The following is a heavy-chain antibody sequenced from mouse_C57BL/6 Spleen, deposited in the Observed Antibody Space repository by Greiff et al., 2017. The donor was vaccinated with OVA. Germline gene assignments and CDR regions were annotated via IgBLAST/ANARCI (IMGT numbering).Heavy chain of an antibody. CDR3: ARQAAQAYYYAMDY. D-gene: IGHD3-2*02. Sequence: EVMLVESGGDLVKPGGSLKLSCAASGFTFSSYGMSWVRQSPDKRLEWVATISSGGSYTYYPDSVKGRFTISRDNAKNTLYLQMSSLKSEDTAMYYCARQAAQAYYYAMDYWGQGTSVTVSS. V-gene: IGHV5-6*01. CDR2: ISSGGSYT. CDR1: GFTFSSYG. J-gene: IGHJ4*01.